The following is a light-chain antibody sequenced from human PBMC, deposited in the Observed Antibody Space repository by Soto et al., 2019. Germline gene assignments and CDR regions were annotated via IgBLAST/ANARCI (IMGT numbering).Light chain of an antibody. V-gene: IGKV3-20*01. CDR3: QQYGTSRA. Sequence: EIVLTQSPGTLSLSPGEKATLSCRASQSVSNNYLAWYQQKPGQAPRLLIYGASSRATGIPDRFSGSGSGTDFTLTISRLEPEDFAVYYCQQYGTSRAFGQGNKVEIK. CDR2: GAS. J-gene: IGKJ1*01. CDR1: QSVSNNY.